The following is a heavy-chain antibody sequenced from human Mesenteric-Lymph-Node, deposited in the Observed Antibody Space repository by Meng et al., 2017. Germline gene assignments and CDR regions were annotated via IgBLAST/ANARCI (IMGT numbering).Heavy chain of an antibody. CDR2: ISADNANT. Sequence: ASVKVSCKASGYTFTMYGFSWVRQAPGQGLEWMGWISADNANTNYAQNFQGRVTMTTDSSTSTAYMELRSLRSDDTAVYYCARAAAWTLQGYFDYWGQGTLVTVSS. CDR3: ARAAAWTLQGYFDY. V-gene: IGHV1-18*01. J-gene: IGHJ4*02. D-gene: IGHD4-11*01. CDR1: GYTFTMYG.